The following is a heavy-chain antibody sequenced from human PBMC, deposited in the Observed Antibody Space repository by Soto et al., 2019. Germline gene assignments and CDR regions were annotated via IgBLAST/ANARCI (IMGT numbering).Heavy chain of an antibody. J-gene: IGHJ4*02. CDR1: GFIFSTYG. CDR2: ISNDGSNK. V-gene: IGHV3-30*03. CDR3: ARAYIAVAGSPFGY. Sequence: PGGSLRLSCAASGFIFSTYGMHWVRQAPGKGLEWVAFISNDGSNKYYADSVKGRFTISRDNSKNTLYLQMNSLRAEDTAVYYSARAYIAVAGSPFGYWGQGTLVTVSS. D-gene: IGHD6-19*01.